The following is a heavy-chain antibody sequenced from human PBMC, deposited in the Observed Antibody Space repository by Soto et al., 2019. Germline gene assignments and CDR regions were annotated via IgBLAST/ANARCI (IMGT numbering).Heavy chain of an antibody. J-gene: IGHJ3*02. CDR2: IYHSGSI. Sequence: SETLSLTCTVSGGSISSCYWSWIRQPPGKGLEWFGYIYHSGSIYCNPSLKSRVTISVDKSKNQFSLKLSSVTAADTAVYYCARAFQDYYDRSGYYYVDAFDIWGQGTMVTVSS. CDR3: ARAFQDYYDRSGYYYVDAFDI. CDR1: GGSISSCY. D-gene: IGHD3-22*01. V-gene: IGHV4-59*01.